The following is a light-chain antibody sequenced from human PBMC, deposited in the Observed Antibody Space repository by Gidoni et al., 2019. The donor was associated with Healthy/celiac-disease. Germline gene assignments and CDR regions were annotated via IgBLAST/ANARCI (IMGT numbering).Light chain of an antibody. CDR3: QTWGTGIPVV. CDR1: SGHSSYA. J-gene: IGLJ2*01. Sequence: QLVLTQSPSASASLGASVKLTCTLSSGHSSYAIAWHQQQPEKGPRYLMKLNSDGSHSKGDGIPDRFSGPSSGAERYLPISSLQSEDEADYYCQTWGTGIPVVFGGGTKLTVL. CDR2: LNSDGSH. V-gene: IGLV4-69*01.